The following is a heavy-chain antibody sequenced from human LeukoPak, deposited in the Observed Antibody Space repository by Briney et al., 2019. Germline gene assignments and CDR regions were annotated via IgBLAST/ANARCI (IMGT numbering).Heavy chain of an antibody. V-gene: IGHV4-59*01. J-gene: IGHJ4*02. Sequence: SQTLSLTCTVSGGSISGSFWNWIRQPPGKGLEWIGYIYHTGNTNYNPSLKSRLTLSVDTSKNQFSLRLRSVTTADTAVYFCARENGDYAYDYWGQGTPVTVSS. D-gene: IGHD4-17*01. CDR3: ARENGDYAYDY. CDR2: IYHTGNT. CDR1: GGSISGSF.